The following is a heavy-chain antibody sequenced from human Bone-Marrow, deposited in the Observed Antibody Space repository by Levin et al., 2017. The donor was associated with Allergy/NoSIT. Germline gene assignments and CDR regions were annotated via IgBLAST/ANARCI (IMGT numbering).Heavy chain of an antibody. CDR3: AKDLLYFYGSGSYDF. V-gene: IGHV3-23*01. D-gene: IGHD3-10*01. CDR2: IHNSSGST. J-gene: IGHJ4*02. CDR1: GFTFSSYA. Sequence: SCAASGFTFSSYAMSWVRQAPGKGLEWVSSIHNSSGSTHYADSVKGRFTISRDNSKNRRYLQMYSLRAEDTAVYYCAKDLLYFYGSGSYDFWGQGTLITVSS.